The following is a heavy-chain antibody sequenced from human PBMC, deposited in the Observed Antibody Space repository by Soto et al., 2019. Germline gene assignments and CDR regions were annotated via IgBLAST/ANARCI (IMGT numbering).Heavy chain of an antibody. V-gene: IGHV4-59*13. D-gene: IGHD3-10*01. CDR2: LYYSGST. Sequence: PSETLSLTYTVSGGSIISYYGGWIRQPPGKELEWIGYLYYSGSTNYNPSLKSRVARSVDTAKNRFSLMLSSVTAEDAAVYSCGLDSPGYGSGSSKGTAFDTWGHGTKVT. CDR3: GLDSPGYGSGSSKGTAFDT. CDR1: GGSIISYY. J-gene: IGHJ3*02.